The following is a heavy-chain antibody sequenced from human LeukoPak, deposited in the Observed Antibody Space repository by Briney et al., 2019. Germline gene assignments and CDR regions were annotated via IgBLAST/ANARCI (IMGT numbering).Heavy chain of an antibody. Sequence: PGGSLRLSCAASGFTFSSYEMNWVRQAPGKGLEWVSYISSSGSTIYYADSVKGRFTISRDNAKNSLYLQMNSLRAEDTAVYYCAKEIDSSGYRVPYYFDYWGQGTLVTVSS. CDR2: ISSSGSTI. CDR1: GFTFSSYE. CDR3: AKEIDSSGYRVPYYFDY. J-gene: IGHJ4*02. D-gene: IGHD3-22*01. V-gene: IGHV3-48*03.